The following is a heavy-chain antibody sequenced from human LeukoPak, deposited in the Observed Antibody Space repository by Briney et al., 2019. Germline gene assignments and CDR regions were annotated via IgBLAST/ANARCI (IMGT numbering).Heavy chain of an antibody. V-gene: IGHV3-66*02. CDR3: ARPVVPDPNYYYYMDV. D-gene: IGHD4-23*01. CDR1: GFTVSSNY. Sequence: PGGSLRLSCAASGFTVSSNYMSWGRQAPAQGLEVVSVIYSGGSTYYADSVKGRFTISRDNSKNTLYLQMNSLRAEDTAVYYCARPVVPDPNYYYYMDVWGKGTTVTVSS. CDR2: IYSGGST. J-gene: IGHJ6*03.